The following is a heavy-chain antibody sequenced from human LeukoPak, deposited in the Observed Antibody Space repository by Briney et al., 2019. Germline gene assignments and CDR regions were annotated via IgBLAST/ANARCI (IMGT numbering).Heavy chain of an antibody. D-gene: IGHD3-10*01. CDR2: IRYDASNK. CDR1: GFTFSRYG. CDR3: AKTGDHYYYYMDV. V-gene: IGHV3-30*02. J-gene: IGHJ6*03. Sequence: GGSLRLSCAASGFTFSRYGMHWVRQAPGKGLEWVAFIRYDASNKYYADSVKGQFTISRDNSKNTLYLQMNSLRAEDTAVYYCAKTGDHYYYYMDVWGKGTTVTISS.